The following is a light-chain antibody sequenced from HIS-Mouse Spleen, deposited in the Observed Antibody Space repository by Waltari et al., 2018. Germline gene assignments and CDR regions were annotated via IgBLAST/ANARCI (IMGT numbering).Light chain of an antibody. V-gene: IGLV3-1*01. CDR3: QAWDSSTVV. Sequence: SYELTQPPSVSVSPGQTASITCSGDKLGDKYACWYQQKPGQSLVLVIYQDSKRPSGMPGRFSGPNSGNTATLTISGTQAMDEADYYCQAWDSSTVVFGGGTKLTVL. CDR1: KLGDKY. J-gene: IGLJ2*01. CDR2: QDS.